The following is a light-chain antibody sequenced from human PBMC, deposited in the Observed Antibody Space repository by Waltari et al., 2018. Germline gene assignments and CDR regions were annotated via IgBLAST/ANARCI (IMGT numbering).Light chain of an antibody. CDR1: QSVSSN. J-gene: IGKJ1*01. CDR2: GAS. Sequence: EIVMTQSPATLSVSPGERATLSCRASQSVSSNLAWYQQKAGQAPRLLIFGASTRASDIPARFSGSGSGTEFTLTISSLQSEDFAVYYCQQYNNWPPWTFGQGP. V-gene: IGKV3-15*01. CDR3: QQYNNWPPWT.